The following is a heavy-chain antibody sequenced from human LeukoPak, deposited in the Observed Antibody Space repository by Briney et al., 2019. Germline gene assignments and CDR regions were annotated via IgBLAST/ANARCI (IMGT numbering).Heavy chain of an antibody. CDR3: AKDAPRNDYVWGSYRFY. J-gene: IGHJ4*02. CDR2: ISGSGGST. D-gene: IGHD3-16*02. Sequence: GGSLRLSCAASGFTFSSYAMSWVRQAPGKGPEWVSAISGSGGSTYYADSVKGRFTISRDNSKNTLYLQMNSLRAEDTAVYYCAKDAPRNDYVWGSYRFYWGQGTLVTVSS. CDR1: GFTFSSYA. V-gene: IGHV3-23*01.